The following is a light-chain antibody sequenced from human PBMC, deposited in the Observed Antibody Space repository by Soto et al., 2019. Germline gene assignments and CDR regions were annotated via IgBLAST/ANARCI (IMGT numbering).Light chain of an antibody. CDR1: QTVSSIY. V-gene: IGKV3-20*01. CDR3: QQYGSSQFT. Sequence: IVLTQSPGTLSLSPGERATLSCRASQTVSSIYLAWYQQKPGQAPRLLIYGASSRATGIPDRFSGSGSGTDFTLTISRLEPEDFALYYCQQYGSSQFTFGPGTKVDIK. J-gene: IGKJ3*01. CDR2: GAS.